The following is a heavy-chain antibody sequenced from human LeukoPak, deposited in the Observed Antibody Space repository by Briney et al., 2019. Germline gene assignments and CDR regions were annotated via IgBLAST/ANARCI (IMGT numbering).Heavy chain of an antibody. Sequence: PSETLSLTCTVSGGSISSYYWSWIRQPPGKGLEWIGYIYYSGSTNYNPSLKSRVTISVDTSKNQFSLKLSSVTAADTAVYYCARDRLSRPIDAFDIWGQGTMVTVSS. CDR2: IYYSGST. V-gene: IGHV4-59*01. D-gene: IGHD3-16*02. CDR3: ARDRLSRPIDAFDI. J-gene: IGHJ3*02. CDR1: GGSISSYY.